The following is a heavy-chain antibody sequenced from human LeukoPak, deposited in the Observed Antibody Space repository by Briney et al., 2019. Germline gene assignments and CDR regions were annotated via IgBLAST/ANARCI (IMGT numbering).Heavy chain of an antibody. J-gene: IGHJ4*02. Sequence: GGSLRLSCATSGFTFSGSAIHWVRQASGKGLEWVGRIRSKANNYATTDVASVRGRFTISRDDSKNTAYLQMNSLKTEDTAVYYCTSPSFDSSVSGVVYWGQGTLVTVSS. CDR1: GFTFSGSA. CDR2: IRSKANNYAT. V-gene: IGHV3-73*01. D-gene: IGHD3-22*01. CDR3: TSPSFDSSVSGVVY.